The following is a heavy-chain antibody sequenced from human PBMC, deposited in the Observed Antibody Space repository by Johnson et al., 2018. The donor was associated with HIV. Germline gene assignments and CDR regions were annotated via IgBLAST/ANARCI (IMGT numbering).Heavy chain of an antibody. CDR1: RFTFDDYD. V-gene: IGHV3-15*01. D-gene: IGHD5-12*01. CDR2: IKSKTDGGTT. CDR3: TTGSLVANDAFDI. Sequence: VQLVESGGGVVQPGGSLRFSCAASRFTFDDYDMSWVRQAPGKGLEWVGRIKSKTDGGTTDYAAPVKGRFTISRDDSKNTLYLQMNSLKTEDTAVYYCTTGSLVANDAFDIWGQGTMVTVSS. J-gene: IGHJ3*02.